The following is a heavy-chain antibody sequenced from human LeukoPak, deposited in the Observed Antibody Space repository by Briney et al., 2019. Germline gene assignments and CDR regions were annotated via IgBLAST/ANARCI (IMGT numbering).Heavy chain of an antibody. Sequence: SETLSLTCAVYGGSFSGYYWSWIRQPPGKGLEWIGEINQSGSTNYNPSLKSRVTISVDTSKNQFSLKLSSVTAADTAVYYCARGERRDGYNFAGVDAFDIWGQGTMVTVSS. V-gene: IGHV4-34*01. J-gene: IGHJ3*02. CDR3: ARGERRDGYNFAGVDAFDI. D-gene: IGHD5-24*01. CDR2: INQSGST. CDR1: GGSFSGYY.